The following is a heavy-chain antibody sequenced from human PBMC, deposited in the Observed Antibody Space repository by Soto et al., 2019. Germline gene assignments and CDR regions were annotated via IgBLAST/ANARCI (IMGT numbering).Heavy chain of an antibody. V-gene: IGHV4-59*01. CDR2: IYYSGST. D-gene: IGHD6-19*01. Sequence: QVQLQESGPGLVKPSETLSLTCTVSGGSISSYYWSWIRQPPGKGLEWIGYIYYSGSTNYNPSLKSRVTISVDTSKNQFSLKLSSVTAADTAVYYCARDHPSIAVEGGWFDPWGQGTLVTVSS. J-gene: IGHJ5*02. CDR1: GGSISSYY. CDR3: ARDHPSIAVEGGWFDP.